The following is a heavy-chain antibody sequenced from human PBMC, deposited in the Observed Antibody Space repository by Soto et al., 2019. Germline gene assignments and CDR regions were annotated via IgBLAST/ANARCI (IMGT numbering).Heavy chain of an antibody. Sequence: GGSLRLSCAASGFTFSSYAMSWVRQAPGKGLEWVSTLSGSGGSTYYADSVKGRFTISRDNSKNTLYLQMNSLRAEDTAVYYCAKDTVPVATPWFDPWGQGNLVTVSS. V-gene: IGHV3-23*01. CDR3: AKDTVPVATPWFDP. CDR2: LSGSGGST. CDR1: GFTFSSYA. D-gene: IGHD2-2*01. J-gene: IGHJ5*02.